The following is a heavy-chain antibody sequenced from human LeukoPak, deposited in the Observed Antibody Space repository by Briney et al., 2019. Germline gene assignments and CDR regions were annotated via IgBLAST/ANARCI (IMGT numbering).Heavy chain of an antibody. CDR1: GGSISSGDYY. CDR2: IYYSGST. J-gene: IGHJ6*03. V-gene: IGHV4-30-4*08. D-gene: IGHD1-26*01. CDR3: ARLFLYGIGYMDV. Sequence: SQTLSLTCTVSGGSISSGDYYWSWIRQAPGKGREGFGYIYYSGSTYYNPSLNSRVTISVDTSKNQFSLKLSSVTAADTAVYYCARLFLYGIGYMDVWGKGTTVTVSS.